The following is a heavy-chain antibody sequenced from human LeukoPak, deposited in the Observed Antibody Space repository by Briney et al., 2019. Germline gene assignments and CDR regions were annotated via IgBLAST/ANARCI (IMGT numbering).Heavy chain of an antibody. CDR2: INPNSGGT. J-gene: IGHJ5*02. CDR1: GYTFTGYY. D-gene: IGHD2-2*01. V-gene: IGHV1-2*02. Sequence: RASVKVSCKASGYTFTGYYMHWVRQAPGQGLEWMGWINPNSGGTNYAQKFQGRVTMTRDTSISTAYMELSRLRSDDTAVYYCAREGYCSSTSCSVNWFDPWGQGTLVTVSS. CDR3: AREGYCSSTSCSVNWFDP.